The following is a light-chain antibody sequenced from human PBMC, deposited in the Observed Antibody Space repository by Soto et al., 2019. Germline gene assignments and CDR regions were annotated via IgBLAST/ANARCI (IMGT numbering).Light chain of an antibody. CDR2: GAF. Sequence: EIVMTQSPPPLSVSPGERITLSCRASQSVSSKLAWYQHRPGQAPRLLIYGAFTRATGVPARFSGSGSGTEFTLTITSLQPEDFAVYYCQQYHTWPPLTFGGGTKVEIK. CDR3: QQYHTWPPLT. CDR1: QSVSSK. V-gene: IGKV3-15*01. J-gene: IGKJ4*01.